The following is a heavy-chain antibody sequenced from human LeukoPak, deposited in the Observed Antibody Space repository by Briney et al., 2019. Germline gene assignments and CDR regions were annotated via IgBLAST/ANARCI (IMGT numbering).Heavy chain of an antibody. D-gene: IGHD3-10*01. V-gene: IGHV4-4*07. CDR3: AREGGDSGSFLPFDY. Sequence: SETLSLTCTVSGASTNTHFWSWIRQPAGKGLEWIGRIYFSGSSYYNPSLKSRVTMSVDTSNNQLSLKLTSVSAADTAVYYCAREGGDSGSFLPFDYWGQGTLVTVSS. J-gene: IGHJ4*02. CDR1: GASTNTHF. CDR2: IYFSGSS.